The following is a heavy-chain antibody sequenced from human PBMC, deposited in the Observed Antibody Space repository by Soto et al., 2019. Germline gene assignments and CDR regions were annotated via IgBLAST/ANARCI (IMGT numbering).Heavy chain of an antibody. CDR2: IYHSGGT. D-gene: IGHD3-22*01. CDR1: GGSISSSTYY. CDR3: ARDDYYDSSGYLGGAFDI. Sequence: SETLSLTCTVSGGSISSSTYYSGWIRQPPGKGLEWIGSIYHSGGTYYNPSLKSRVTISVDTSKNQFSLKLSSVTAADTAVYYCARDDYYDSSGYLGGAFDIWGQGTMVTVSS. V-gene: IGHV4-39*07. J-gene: IGHJ3*02.